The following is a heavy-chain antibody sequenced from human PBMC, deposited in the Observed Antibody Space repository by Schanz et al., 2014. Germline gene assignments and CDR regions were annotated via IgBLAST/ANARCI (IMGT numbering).Heavy chain of an antibody. CDR3: ARVYRWQHILGHFDS. CDR1: GYTFTAYF. D-gene: IGHD6-13*01. Sequence: QVLLVQSGAEVKQPGASVKVSCKASGYTFTAYFIHWVRQAPGQGLEWMGRSNPNTGGTNFAQKFQGRVTMTRDTSSTAAYMDLSGLTSDDTAVYYCARVYRWQHILGHFDSWGQGSLVTVSS. CDR2: SNPNTGGT. J-gene: IGHJ4*02. V-gene: IGHV1-2*06.